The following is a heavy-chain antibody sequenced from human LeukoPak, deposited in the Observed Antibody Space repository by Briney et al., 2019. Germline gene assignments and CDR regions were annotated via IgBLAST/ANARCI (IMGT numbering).Heavy chain of an antibody. J-gene: IGHJ6*02. V-gene: IGHV3-7*01. CDR3: AREDYYYYYGMDV. CDR1: GFTFSSYW. CDR2: IKQDGSEK. Sequence: GGFLRLSCAASGFTFSSYWMSWVRQAPGKGLEWVANIKQDGSEKYYVDSVKGRFTISRDNAKNSLYLQMNSLRAEDTAVYYCAREDYYYYYGMDVWGQGTTVTVSS.